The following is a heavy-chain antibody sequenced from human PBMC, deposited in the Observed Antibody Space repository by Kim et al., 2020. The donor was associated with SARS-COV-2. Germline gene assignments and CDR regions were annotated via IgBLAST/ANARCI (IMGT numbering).Heavy chain of an antibody. CDR2: IYTSGST. V-gene: IGHV4-61*02. CDR1: GGSISSGSYY. CDR3: AREDERLGYGSNPSDY. J-gene: IGHJ4*02. Sequence: SETLSLTCTVSGGSISSGSYYWSWIRQPAGKGLEWIGRIYTSGSTNYNPSLKSRVTISVDTSKNQFSLKLSSVTAADTAVYYCAREDERLGYGSNPSDYWGQGALVTVSS. D-gene: IGHD5-18*01.